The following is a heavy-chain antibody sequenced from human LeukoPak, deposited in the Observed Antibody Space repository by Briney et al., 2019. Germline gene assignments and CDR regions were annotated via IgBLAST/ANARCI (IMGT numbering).Heavy chain of an antibody. Sequence: GGSLRLSCAASGFTFDDYAMHWVRQAPGKGLEWVSGISWNSGSIGYADSVKGRFTISRDNAKNSLYLQMNSLRAEDTAVYYCAKDPRTGAVSGIFYFDYWGQGTLVTVSS. CDR2: ISWNSGSI. V-gene: IGHV3-9*01. D-gene: IGHD6-19*01. CDR3: AKDPRTGAVSGIFYFDY. CDR1: GFTFDDYA. J-gene: IGHJ4*02.